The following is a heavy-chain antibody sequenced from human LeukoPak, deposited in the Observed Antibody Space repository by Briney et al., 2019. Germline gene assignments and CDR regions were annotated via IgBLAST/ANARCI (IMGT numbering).Heavy chain of an antibody. CDR2: ISYDGSNK. Sequence: SGGSLRLSCAASGFTFSSYAMHWVRQAPGKGLEWVAVISYDGSNKYYADSVKGRFTISRDNSKNTLYLQMNSLRAEDTAVYYCAREPRRWLDYWGQGTLVTVSS. J-gene: IGHJ4*02. D-gene: IGHD3-22*01. V-gene: IGHV3-30-3*01. CDR3: AREPRRWLDY. CDR1: GFTFSSYA.